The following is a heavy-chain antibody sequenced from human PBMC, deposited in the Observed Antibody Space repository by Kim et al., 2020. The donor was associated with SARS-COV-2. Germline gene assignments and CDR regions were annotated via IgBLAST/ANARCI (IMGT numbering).Heavy chain of an antibody. CDR3: AIPNFYGSGSYTPDPFYYYYYGMDV. D-gene: IGHD3-10*01. CDR2: ISAYNGNT. V-gene: IGHV1-18*04. Sequence: ASVKVSCKASGYTFTSYGISWVRQAPGQGLEWMGWISAYNGNTNYAQKLQGRVTMTTDTSTSTAYMELRSLRSDDTAVYYCAIPNFYGSGSYTPDPFYYYYYGMDVWSQGTTVTVSS. CDR1: GYTFTSYG. J-gene: IGHJ6*02.